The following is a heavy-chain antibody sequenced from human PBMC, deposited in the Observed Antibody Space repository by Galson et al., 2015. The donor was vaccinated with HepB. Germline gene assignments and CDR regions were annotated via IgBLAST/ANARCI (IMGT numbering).Heavy chain of an antibody. D-gene: IGHD2-15*01. J-gene: IGHJ5*02. CDR2: INPSDGTT. V-gene: IGHV1-46*02. Sequence: SVKVSCKASGYTLNSYYMHWVRQAPGQGLEWMGIINPSDGTTSYAQKFKGRVTMTRDTSTSTVYMELSSLRSEDTAVYYCARVLCSGGSCYSDWFDPWGQGTLVTVSS. CDR1: GYTLNSYY. CDR3: ARVLCSGGSCYSDWFDP.